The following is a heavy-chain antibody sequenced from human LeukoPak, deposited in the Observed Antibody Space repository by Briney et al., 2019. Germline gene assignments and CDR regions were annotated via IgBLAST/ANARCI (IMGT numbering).Heavy chain of an antibody. J-gene: IGHJ2*01. CDR3: AGITHDYLPAPDWYFDL. CDR1: GGSISSGGYS. Sequence: NPSETLSLTCAVSGGSISSGGYSWSWIRQPPGKGLEWIGYIYHSGSTYYNPSLKSRVTISVDRSKNQFSLKLSSVTAADTAVYYCAGITHDYLPAPDWYFDLWGRGTLVTVSS. CDR2: IYHSGST. V-gene: IGHV4-30-2*01. D-gene: IGHD2-2*01.